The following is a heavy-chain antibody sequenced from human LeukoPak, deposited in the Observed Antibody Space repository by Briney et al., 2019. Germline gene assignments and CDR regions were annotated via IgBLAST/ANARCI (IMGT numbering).Heavy chain of an antibody. CDR2: IIPIFGTA. CDR3: ARDSDIVVVPAANWFDP. Sequence: ASVKVSCKASGGTFSSYAISWVRQAPGQGLEWMGGIIPIFGTANYAQKFQGRVTITADESTGTAYMELSSLRSEDTAVYYCARDSDIVVVPAANWFDPWGQGTLVTVSS. D-gene: IGHD2-2*01. CDR1: GGTFSSYA. V-gene: IGHV1-69*13. J-gene: IGHJ5*02.